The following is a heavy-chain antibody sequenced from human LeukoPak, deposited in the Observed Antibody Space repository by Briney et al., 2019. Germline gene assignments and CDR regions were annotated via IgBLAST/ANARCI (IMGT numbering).Heavy chain of an antibody. Sequence: GGSLRLSCAASGFTFSGSAMHWVRQASGKGLEWVGRIRSKANSYATAYAASVKGRFTISRDDSKKTAYLQMNSLKTEDTAVYYCTRGRNADVDTAMVNFDYWGQGTLVTVSS. J-gene: IGHJ4*02. CDR1: GFTFSGSA. CDR3: TRGRNADVDTAMVNFDY. D-gene: IGHD5-18*01. V-gene: IGHV3-73*01. CDR2: IRSKANSYAT.